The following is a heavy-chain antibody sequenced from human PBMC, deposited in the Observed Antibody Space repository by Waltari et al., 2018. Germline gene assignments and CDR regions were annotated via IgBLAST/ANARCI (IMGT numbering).Heavy chain of an antibody. D-gene: IGHD1-26*01. CDR3: ARLGVSHFDY. V-gene: IGHV3-48*04. CDR2: ISATISSI. J-gene: IGHJ4*02. Sequence: VESGGGLVQPGGPLRLSCEASGFTFSSASQTWVRQAPGKGLEWVSYISATISSIYYADSVKGRFTISRDNAQNSLYLQMNILRAEDTALYYCARLGVSHFDYWGQGTLVTVSS. CDR1: GFTFSSAS.